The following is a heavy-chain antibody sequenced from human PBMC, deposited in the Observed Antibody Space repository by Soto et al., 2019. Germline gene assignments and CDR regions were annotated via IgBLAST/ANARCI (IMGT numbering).Heavy chain of an antibody. CDR3: ARSGVHYYYMDG. Sequence: APVKVSCKASGYTFTSYGISCVRLAPGQGLEWMGWISAYNGNTNYAQKLQGRVTMTTDTSTSTAYMELRSLRSDDPAVYYCARSGVHYYYMDGWGKGTTVTVSS. CDR1: GYTFTSYG. J-gene: IGHJ6*03. CDR2: ISAYNGNT. D-gene: IGHD3-10*01. V-gene: IGHV1-18*01.